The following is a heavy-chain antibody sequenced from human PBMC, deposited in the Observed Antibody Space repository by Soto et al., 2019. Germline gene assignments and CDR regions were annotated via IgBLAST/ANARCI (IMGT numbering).Heavy chain of an antibody. V-gene: IGHV4-4*07. CDR3: AGQRWLQLRVSFDF. Sequence: QVQLQESGPGLVKPSESLSLTCTVSGGSVNDYYWSWIRQPAGKGLEWIGRIYASGTTNYNPSLKSRVTLSIDTSNNQFSLMLSSVTAADTAVYFCAGQRWLQLRVSFDFWVQGAQVTVSS. CDR2: IYASGTT. J-gene: IGHJ4*02. D-gene: IGHD5-12*01. CDR1: GGSVNDYY.